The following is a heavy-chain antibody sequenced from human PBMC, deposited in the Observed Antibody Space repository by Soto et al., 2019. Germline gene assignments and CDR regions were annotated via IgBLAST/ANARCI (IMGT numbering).Heavy chain of an antibody. CDR3: ASRDPGTSVDY. CDR2: IYRTGST. D-gene: IGHD1-7*01. Sequence: PXGTLAHTCAVSGGSFTSNNWWACVRQPPGQGLEWIGEIYRTGSTNYNPSLKSRVTISLDKSGNQFSLKVTSLTAADTAVYYCASRDPGTSVDYWGQGTLVTVSS. V-gene: IGHV4-4*02. J-gene: IGHJ4*02. CDR1: GGSFTSNNW.